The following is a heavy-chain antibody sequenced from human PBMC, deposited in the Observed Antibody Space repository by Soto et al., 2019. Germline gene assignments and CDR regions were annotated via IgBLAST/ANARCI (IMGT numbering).Heavy chain of an antibody. Sequence: GGSLRLSCAASGFTFSSYGMHWVRQAPGKGLEWVAVIWYDGSNKYYADSVKGRFTISRDNSKNTLYLQMNSLRAEDTAVYYCAREGWYSAQYNWFDPWGQGTLVTVSS. J-gene: IGHJ5*02. CDR2: IWYDGSNK. CDR3: AREGWYSAQYNWFDP. V-gene: IGHV3-33*01. CDR1: GFTFSSYG. D-gene: IGHD6-13*01.